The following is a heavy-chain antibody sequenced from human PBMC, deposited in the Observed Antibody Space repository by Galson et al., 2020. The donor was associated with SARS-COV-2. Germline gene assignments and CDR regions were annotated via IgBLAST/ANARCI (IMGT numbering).Heavy chain of an antibody. CDR2: IYYSGST. Sequence: ETSETLSLTCTVSGGSISSGDYYWSGIRQPPGKGLEWIGYIYYSGSTYYNPSLKSRVTISVDTSKNQFSLKLSSVTAADTAVYYCASLPRGIVVVGGFDYWGQGTLVTVSS. CDR3: ASLPRGIVVVGGFDY. V-gene: IGHV4-30-4*01. J-gene: IGHJ4*02. CDR1: GGSISSGDYY. D-gene: IGHD2-2*01.